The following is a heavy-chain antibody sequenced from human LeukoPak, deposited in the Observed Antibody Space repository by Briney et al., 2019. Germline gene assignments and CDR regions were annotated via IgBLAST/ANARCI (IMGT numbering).Heavy chain of an antibody. J-gene: IGHJ5*02. Sequence: GGSLRLSCAASGFTFSSYSMNWVRQAPRKGLEWVSSISSSSSYIYYADSVKGRFTISRDNAKNSLYLQMNSLRAEDTAVYYCARGEDTAMVTGGYNWFDPWGQGTLVTVSS. CDR2: ISSSSSYI. D-gene: IGHD5-18*01. CDR1: GFTFSSYS. CDR3: ARGEDTAMVTGGYNWFDP. V-gene: IGHV3-21*01.